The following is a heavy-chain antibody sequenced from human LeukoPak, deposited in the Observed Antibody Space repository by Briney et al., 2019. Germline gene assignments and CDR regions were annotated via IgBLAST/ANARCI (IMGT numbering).Heavy chain of an antibody. Sequence: GGSRRLSGAASGFTLSSYALGGVRQATGKGLEGVSAISGSGGSTYYADSVKGRFTISRDNSKNTLYLQMNSLRAEDTAVYYCAKDPTPTLGWYVDYWGQGTLVTVSS. CDR3: AKDPTPTLGWYVDY. D-gene: IGHD6-19*01. V-gene: IGHV3-23*01. CDR2: ISGSGGST. J-gene: IGHJ4*02. CDR1: GFTLSSYA.